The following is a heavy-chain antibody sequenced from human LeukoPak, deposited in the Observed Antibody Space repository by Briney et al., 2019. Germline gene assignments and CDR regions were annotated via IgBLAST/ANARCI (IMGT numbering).Heavy chain of an antibody. J-gene: IGHJ4*02. CDR1: GGTFSSYA. CDR3: ARERDPPMYYYDSSGSPLDY. Sequence: ASVKVSCKASGGTFSSYAISWVRQAPGQGLEWMGRIIPILGIANYAQKFQGRVTITADKSTSTAYMELSSLRSEDTAVYYCARERDPPMYYYDSSGSPLDYWGQGTLVTVSS. D-gene: IGHD3-22*01. V-gene: IGHV1-69*04. CDR2: IIPILGIA.